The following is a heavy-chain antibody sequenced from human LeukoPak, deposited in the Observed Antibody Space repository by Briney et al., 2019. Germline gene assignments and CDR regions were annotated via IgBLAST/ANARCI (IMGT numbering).Heavy chain of an antibody. J-gene: IGHJ4*02. CDR2: ISSSSYI. Sequence: PGGSLRLSCAASGFTFSSYSMNWVRQALGKGLEWVSSISSSSYIYYADSVKGRFTISRDNAKNSLYLQMNSLRAEDTAVYYCARVSYYDSNGYYYYFDYWGQGTLVTVSS. V-gene: IGHV3-21*01. D-gene: IGHD3-22*01. CDR1: GFTFSSYS. CDR3: ARVSYYDSNGYYYYFDY.